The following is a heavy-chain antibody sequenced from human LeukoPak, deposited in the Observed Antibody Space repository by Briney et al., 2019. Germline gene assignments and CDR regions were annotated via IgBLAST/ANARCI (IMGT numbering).Heavy chain of an antibody. CDR3: ARDRDGYSY. V-gene: IGHV4-59*01. J-gene: IGHJ4*02. CDR1: GGSISSYY. D-gene: IGHD5-24*01. CDR2: IYDSGST. Sequence: SETLSLTCTVSGGSISSYYWSWIRQPPGKGLEWIGYIYDSGSTNYNPSLKSRVTISVDTSKNQFSLKLSSVTAADTAVYYCARDRDGYSYWGQGTLVTVSS.